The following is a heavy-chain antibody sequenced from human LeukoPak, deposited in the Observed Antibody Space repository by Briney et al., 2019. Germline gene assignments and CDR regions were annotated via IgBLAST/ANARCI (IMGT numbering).Heavy chain of an antibody. Sequence: PGGSLRLSCAASGFTFSGYSMNWVRQAPGKGLEGVSSISSSSDYIFYADLVKGRFTISRDNAKNSLYLQMNSLRAEDTAVYYCASDLPAATSWGQGTLVTVSS. J-gene: IGHJ4*02. V-gene: IGHV3-21*01. CDR1: GFTFSGYS. CDR3: ASDLPAATS. D-gene: IGHD2-2*01. CDR2: ISSSSDYI.